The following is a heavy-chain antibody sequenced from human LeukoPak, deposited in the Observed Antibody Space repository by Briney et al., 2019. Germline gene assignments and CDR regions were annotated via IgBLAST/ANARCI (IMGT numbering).Heavy chain of an antibody. J-gene: IGHJ6*03. V-gene: IGHV3-48*01. Sequence: GGSLRLSCAASGFTFSSYSMNWVRQALGRGLEWVSYISSSSSTIYYADSVKGRFTISRDDSKNTLYLQMNSLRAEDTAIYYCARGVRGDCRSTSCYVLYYYYYMDVWGEGTSVTVSS. D-gene: IGHD2-2*01. CDR1: GFTFSSYS. CDR2: ISSSSSTI. CDR3: ARGVRGDCRSTSCYVLYYYYYMDV.